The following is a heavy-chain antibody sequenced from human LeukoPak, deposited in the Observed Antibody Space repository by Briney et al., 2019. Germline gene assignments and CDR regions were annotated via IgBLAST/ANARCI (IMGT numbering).Heavy chain of an antibody. V-gene: IGHV4-34*01. Sequence: SETLSLTCAVYGGSFSGYYWSWIRQPPGKGLEWIGEINHSGSTNYNPSLKSRVTISVDTSKNQFSLKLSSVTAADTAVYYCARAGYSYGYVNLYYYYGMDVWGQGTTVTVSS. J-gene: IGHJ6*02. CDR2: INHSGST. CDR3: ARAGYSYGYVNLYYYYGMDV. D-gene: IGHD5-18*01. CDR1: GGSFSGYY.